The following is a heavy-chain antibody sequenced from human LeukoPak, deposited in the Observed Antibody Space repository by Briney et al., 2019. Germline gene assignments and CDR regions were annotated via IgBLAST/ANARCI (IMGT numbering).Heavy chain of an antibody. CDR2: INPNSGGT. CDR1: GYTFTGYY. V-gene: IGHV1-2*02. Sequence: ASVKVSCKASGYTFTGYYMHWVRQAPGQGLEWMGWINPNSGGTNYAQKFQGRVTMTRDTSISTAYMELSRLRSDDTAVYYCATRQDYRGSYYFNYWGQGTLVTVSS. CDR3: ATRQDYRGSYYFNY. J-gene: IGHJ4*02. D-gene: IGHD1-26*01.